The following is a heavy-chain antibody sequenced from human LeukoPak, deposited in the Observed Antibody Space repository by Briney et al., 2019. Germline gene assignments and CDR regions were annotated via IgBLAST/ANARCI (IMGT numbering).Heavy chain of an antibody. J-gene: IGHJ4*02. Sequence: PGGSLTLSCAASGFTFSDYYMSWIRQAPGKGLEWVSYISGSSSYTNYADSVKGRFTISRDNAKNTVYLQMNSLRAEDTAVYYCATSRTFDYWGQGTLVTVSS. CDR2: ISGSSSYT. CDR3: ATSRTFDY. D-gene: IGHD1-1*01. CDR1: GFTFSDYY. V-gene: IGHV3-11*06.